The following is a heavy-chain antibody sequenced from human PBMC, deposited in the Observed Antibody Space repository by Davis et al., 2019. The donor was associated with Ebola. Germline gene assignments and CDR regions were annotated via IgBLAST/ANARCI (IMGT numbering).Heavy chain of an antibody. V-gene: IGHV3-7*01. D-gene: IGHD6-19*01. CDR3: AKDSGWQMSP. J-gene: IGHJ5*02. CDR1: GFTFSNFY. Sequence: GESLKISCAASGFTFSNFYMSWVRQAPGKGLAWVGKPKEAGSEKFYLESVKGRFTISRDNARNSVYLQMNNLRGEDTAVYYCAKDSGWQMSPWGQGTLVTVSS. CDR2: PKEAGSEK.